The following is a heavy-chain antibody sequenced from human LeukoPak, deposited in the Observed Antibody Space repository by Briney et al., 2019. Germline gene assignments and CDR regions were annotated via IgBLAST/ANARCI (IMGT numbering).Heavy chain of an antibody. V-gene: IGHV4-39*07. Sequence: SETLSLTCTVSGGSISSSSYYWGWIRQPPGKGLEWIGSIYYSGSAYYNPSLKSRVTISVDTSKNQFSLKLSSVTAANTAVYYCARDVYSSSSQYYFDYWGQGTLVTVSS. CDR1: GGSISSSSYY. CDR2: IYYSGSA. J-gene: IGHJ4*02. CDR3: ARDVYSSSSQYYFDY. D-gene: IGHD6-6*01.